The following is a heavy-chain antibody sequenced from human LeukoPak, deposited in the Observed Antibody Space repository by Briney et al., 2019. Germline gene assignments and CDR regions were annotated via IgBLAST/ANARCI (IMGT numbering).Heavy chain of an antibody. CDR1: GFTFSSYS. CDR2: ISSSSSTI. V-gene: IGHV3-48*04. CDR3: AKDILATVTTDWYFDL. D-gene: IGHD4-17*01. Sequence: PGGSLRLSCAASGFTFSSYSMNWVRQAPGKGLEWVSYISSSSSTIYYADSVKGRFTTSRDNAKNSLYLQMNSLRAEDTALYYCAKDILATVTTDWYFDLWGRGTLVTVSS. J-gene: IGHJ2*01.